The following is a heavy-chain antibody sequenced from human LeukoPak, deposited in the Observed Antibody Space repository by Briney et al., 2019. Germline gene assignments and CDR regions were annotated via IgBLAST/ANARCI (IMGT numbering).Heavy chain of an antibody. V-gene: IGHV3-30*18. CDR3: AKDRLLDYYDSSGYYIY. CDR2: ISYDGSNK. CDR1: GFTFSSYG. Sequence: GRSLRLSCAASGFTFSSYGMHWVRQAPGKGLEWVAVISYDGSNKYYADSVKGRFTISRDNSKNTLYLQMNSLRAEDTAVYYCAKDRLLDYYDSSGYYIYWGQGTLVTVSS. D-gene: IGHD3-22*01. J-gene: IGHJ4*02.